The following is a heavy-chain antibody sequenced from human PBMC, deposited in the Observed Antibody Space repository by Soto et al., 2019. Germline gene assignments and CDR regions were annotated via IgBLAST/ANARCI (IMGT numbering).Heavy chain of an antibody. D-gene: IGHD2-2*01. CDR3: ARVFRYCSSTSCFGPYYYYGMGV. Sequence: ASVKVSCKASGYTFTSYYMHWVRQAPGQGLEWMGIINPSGGSTSYAQKFQGRVTMTRDTSTSTVYMELSSLRSEDTAVYYCARVFRYCSSTSCFGPYYYYGMGVWGQGTTVTVSS. CDR1: GYTFTSYY. CDR2: INPSGGST. V-gene: IGHV1-46*01. J-gene: IGHJ6*02.